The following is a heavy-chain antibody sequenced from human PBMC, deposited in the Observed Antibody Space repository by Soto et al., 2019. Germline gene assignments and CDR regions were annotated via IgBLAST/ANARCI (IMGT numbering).Heavy chain of an antibody. V-gene: IGHV4-39*01. CDR2: IYYSGST. Sequence: QLQLQESGPGLVKPSETLSLTCTVSGGSISSSSYYWGWIRQPPGKGLEWIGSIYYSGSTYYNPSLKSRVTLSVDTSKNQFSLKLSSVTAADTAVYYCASTKWELISFDYWGQGTLVTVSS. D-gene: IGHD1-26*01. CDR1: GGSISSSSYY. J-gene: IGHJ4*02. CDR3: ASTKWELISFDY.